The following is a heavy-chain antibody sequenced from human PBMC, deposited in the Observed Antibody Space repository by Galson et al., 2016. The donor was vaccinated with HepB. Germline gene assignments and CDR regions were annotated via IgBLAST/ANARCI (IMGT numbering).Heavy chain of an antibody. V-gene: IGHV1-2*04. Sequence: SVKVSCKASGYDFTGYYMHWVRQAPGQGLEWMGWINPYSGGTSYAQKFQGWVTMTRDTSISTAYMELTSLTSDDTAVYYCAIANDYCSGGNCYFDYWGQGTRVTVSS. D-gene: IGHD2-15*01. CDR2: INPYSGGT. CDR3: AIANDYCSGGNCYFDY. J-gene: IGHJ4*02. CDR1: GYDFTGYY.